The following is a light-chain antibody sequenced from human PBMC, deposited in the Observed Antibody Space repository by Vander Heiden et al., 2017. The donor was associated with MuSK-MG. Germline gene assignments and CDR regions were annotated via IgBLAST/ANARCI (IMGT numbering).Light chain of an antibody. CDR2: GAS. CDR1: QRVSNSY. J-gene: IGKJ4*01. Sequence: DIVLTQPPGTLSLSPGERAMLSCRASQRVSNSYLAWYQQRPGQAPRLLIYGASSRATGIPDRFSGSGSGTDFTLTISRLEPEEFAVYYCQQYGSSPLTFGGGTKVEIK. V-gene: IGKV3-20*01. CDR3: QQYGSSPLT.